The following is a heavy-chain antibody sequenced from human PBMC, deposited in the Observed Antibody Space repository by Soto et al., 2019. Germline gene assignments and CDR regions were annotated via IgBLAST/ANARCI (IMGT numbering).Heavy chain of an antibody. V-gene: IGHV1-3*05. CDR1: GYTFTSYA. Sequence: QVQLVQSGAEEKKPGASVKVSCKASGYTFTSYAMHWVRQAPGQRLEWMGWINAGNGNTKYSQKFQGRVTITRDTSASTAYMELSSLRSEDTAVYYCARSPQRPYCSGGSCYSGFRWFDPWGQGTLVTVSS. D-gene: IGHD2-15*01. J-gene: IGHJ5*02. CDR3: ARSPQRPYCSGGSCYSGFRWFDP. CDR2: INAGNGNT.